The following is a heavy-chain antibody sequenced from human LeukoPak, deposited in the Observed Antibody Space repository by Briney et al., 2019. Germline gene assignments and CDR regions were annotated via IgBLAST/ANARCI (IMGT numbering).Heavy chain of an antibody. J-gene: IGHJ4*02. CDR1: GFTFSNYF. V-gene: IGHV3-33*06. CDR2: IWFDGSVK. Sequence: GGSLRLSCAASGFTFSNYFMTWVRQAPGQGLEWVAAIWFDGSVKHYSDAVKGRFTISRDNSLNALYLQMNSLRVEDTAIYYCAKDTAVQFLEPAFWGQGTLVTVSS. CDR3: AKDTAVQFLEPAF. D-gene: IGHD3-3*01.